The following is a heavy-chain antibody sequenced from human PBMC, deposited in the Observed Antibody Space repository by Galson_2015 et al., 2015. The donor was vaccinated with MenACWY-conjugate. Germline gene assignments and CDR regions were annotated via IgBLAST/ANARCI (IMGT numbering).Heavy chain of an antibody. J-gene: IGHJ6*02. D-gene: IGHD4-23*01. V-gene: IGHV3-74*01. CDR3: ARTLVVTPTSMDV. CDR2: IKPDGSGS. Sequence: SLRLSCAGSGFTFSNHWIHWARQAPGKGLVWVSRIKPDGSGSTYADSVRGRFTLSRDNAKNTAFLQMTGLRPEDTAVYYCARTLVVTPTSMDVWGQGTTVTVSS. CDR1: GFTFSNHW.